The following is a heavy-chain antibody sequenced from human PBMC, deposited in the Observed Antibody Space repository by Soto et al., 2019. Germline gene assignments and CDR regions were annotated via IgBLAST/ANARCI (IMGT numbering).Heavy chain of an antibody. CDR2: IHHSGSI. CDR1: GASLGGHY. Sequence: PSETLSLTCAVYGASLGGHYWTWIRRPPGKGLEWIGEIHHSGSINYNSSLKSRVTISADTSKNQFFLKLSSVTAADTAVYYCSRGGDAYKAGNYWGQGTLVTVS. V-gene: IGHV4-34*01. CDR3: SRGGDAYKAGNY. J-gene: IGHJ4*02. D-gene: IGHD1-1*01.